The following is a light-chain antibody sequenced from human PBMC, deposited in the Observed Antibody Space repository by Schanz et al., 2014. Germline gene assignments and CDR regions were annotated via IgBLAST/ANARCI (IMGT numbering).Light chain of an antibody. CDR2: EVN. Sequence: QSALTQPASVSGSPGQSITISCTGTSSDVGGHNYVSWYQQHPGKSPKLMISEVNKRPSGVPDRFSGSKSGNTASLTVSGLQAEDEADYYCQSYDSSLSEWVFGGGTKLTVL. CDR3: QSYDSSLSEWV. CDR1: SSDVGGHNY. J-gene: IGLJ3*02. V-gene: IGLV2-8*01.